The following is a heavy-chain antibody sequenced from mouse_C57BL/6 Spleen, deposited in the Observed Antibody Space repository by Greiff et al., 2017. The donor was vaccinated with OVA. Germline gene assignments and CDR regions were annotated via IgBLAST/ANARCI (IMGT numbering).Heavy chain of an antibody. D-gene: IGHD1-1*01. CDR2: IHPNSGST. Sequence: QVQLQQPGAELVKPGASVKLSCKASGYTFTSYWMHWVKQRPGQGLEWIGMIHPNSGSTNYNEKFKSKATLTVDKSSSTAYMQLSSLTSEDSAVYDCARTSTGRQVNYYAMDYWGQGTSVTVSS. CDR1: GYTFTSYW. CDR3: ARTSTGRQVNYYAMDY. J-gene: IGHJ4*01. V-gene: IGHV1-64*01.